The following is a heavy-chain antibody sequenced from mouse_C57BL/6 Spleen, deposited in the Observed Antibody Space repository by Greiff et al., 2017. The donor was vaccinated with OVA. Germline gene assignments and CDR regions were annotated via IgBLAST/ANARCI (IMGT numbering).Heavy chain of an antibody. CDR2: IDPENGDT. Sequence: EVQRVESGAELVRPGASVKLSCTASGFNIKDDYMHWVKQRPEQGLEWIGWIDPENGDTEYASKFQGKATITADTSSNTAYLQLSSLTSEDTAVYYCTQLGRWFAYWGQGTLVTVSA. CDR3: TQLGRWFAY. CDR1: GFNIKDDY. J-gene: IGHJ3*01. V-gene: IGHV14-4*01. D-gene: IGHD4-1*02.